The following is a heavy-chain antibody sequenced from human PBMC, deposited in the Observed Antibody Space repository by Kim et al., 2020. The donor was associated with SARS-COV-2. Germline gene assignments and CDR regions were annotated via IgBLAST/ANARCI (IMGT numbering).Heavy chain of an antibody. Sequence: ASVKVSCKASGYNLTTDAINWLRQAPGQGLEWMGWINTNTGNPKYVQGFTGRFVFSLDSSVNTAYLQISSLKAEDTAVYFCAKGAASQLHYWGQGTLVTVSS. CDR1: GYNLTTDA. CDR2: INTNTGNP. J-gene: IGHJ4*02. CDR3: AKGAASQLHY. V-gene: IGHV7-4-1*02. D-gene: IGHD1-7*01.